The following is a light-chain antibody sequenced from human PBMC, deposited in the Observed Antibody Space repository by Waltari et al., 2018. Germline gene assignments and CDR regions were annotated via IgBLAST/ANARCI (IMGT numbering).Light chain of an antibody. Sequence: QSVLTQPPSTSGTPGQRVTISCSGSSSNIGSNAVNWYQQLPGTAPRLLIYSNNKRPSGVPDRFSGSKSGTSASRAISGLRSQDEADYYCAAWDDSLDGSWVFGGGTRLTVL. CDR3: AAWDDSLDGSWV. V-gene: IGLV1-44*01. J-gene: IGLJ3*02. CDR2: SNN. CDR1: SSNIGSNA.